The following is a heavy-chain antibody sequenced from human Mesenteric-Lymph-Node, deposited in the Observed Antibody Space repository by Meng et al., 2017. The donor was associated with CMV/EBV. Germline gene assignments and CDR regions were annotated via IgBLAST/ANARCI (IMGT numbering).Heavy chain of an antibody. J-gene: IGHJ4*02. CDR3: ARHQRWLKSEGGFNY. V-gene: IGHV4-34*01. CDR2: INHSGST. D-gene: IGHD4-23*01. CDR1: GGSFSGYY. Sequence: QLQEWGAGLLKPSETLSLTCAVYGGSFSGYYWSWIRQPPGKGLEWIGEINHSGSTNYNPSLKSRVTISVDTSKNQFSLKLSSVTAADTAVYYCARHQRWLKSEGGFNYWGQGTLVTVSS.